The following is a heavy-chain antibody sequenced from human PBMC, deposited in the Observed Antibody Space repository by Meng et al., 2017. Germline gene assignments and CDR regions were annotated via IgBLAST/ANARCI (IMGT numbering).Heavy chain of an antibody. CDR3: VRAARGAVAGSFDY. D-gene: IGHD6-19*01. CDR2: TYYRSKWYN. CDR1: GDSVSSNSAT. Sequence: QIPSLTRAIPGDSVSSNSATWNWIRQSPSRGLEWLGRTYYRSKWYNDYAVSVKSRVTINPDTSKNHFSLHLNSVTPEDTAVYYCVRAARGAVAGSFDYWGQGTLVTVSS. V-gene: IGHV6-1*01. J-gene: IGHJ4*02.